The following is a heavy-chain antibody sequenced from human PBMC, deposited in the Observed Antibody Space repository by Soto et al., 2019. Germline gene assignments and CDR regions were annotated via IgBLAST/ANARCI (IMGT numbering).Heavy chain of an antibody. CDR2: ISRSGNT. CDR3: TRAGQKDIVVVPAAHDYYYYYGMDV. D-gene: IGHD2-2*01. J-gene: IGHJ6*02. Sequence: LVMLSLTCTVSGGAINNNYYYWGWVRQPPGKGLEWIASISRSGNTYYNPSLKSRVTISVDKSKNQFSLKLSSVTAADTAVYYCTRAGQKDIVVVPAAHDYYYYYGMDVWGQGTTVTVSS. CDR1: GGAINNNYYY. V-gene: IGHV4-39*07.